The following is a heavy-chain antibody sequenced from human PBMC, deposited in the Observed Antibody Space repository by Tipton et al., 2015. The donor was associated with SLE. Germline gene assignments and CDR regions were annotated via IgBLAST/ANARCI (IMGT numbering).Heavy chain of an antibody. CDR3: ARLGYDFCCGYYSPGYFDY. CDR2: IYYSGST. CDR1: GGSVSSSSYY. V-gene: IGHV4-39*01. Sequence: TLSLTCTVSGGSVSSSSYYWGWIRQPPGKGLECIGSIYYSGSTYYNPSLKSRVTISVDTSKNQFSLKLSPVTAADTAVYYCARLGYDFCCGYYSPGYFDYWGQGTLVTVSS. D-gene: IGHD3-3*01. J-gene: IGHJ4*02.